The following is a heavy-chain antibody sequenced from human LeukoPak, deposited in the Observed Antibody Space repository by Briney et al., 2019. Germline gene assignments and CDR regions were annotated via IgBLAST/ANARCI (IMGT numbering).Heavy chain of an antibody. Sequence: ASVKVSCKASGYTFTSYGISWVRQAPGQGLEWMGWISAYNGNTNYAQKLQGGVTMTTDTSTSTAYMELRSLRSDDTAVYYCARVGPITLMVYAIYYYYYYMDVWGKGTTVTVSS. CDR3: ARVGPITLMVYAIYYYYYYMDV. J-gene: IGHJ6*03. V-gene: IGHV1-18*01. D-gene: IGHD2-8*01. CDR2: ISAYNGNT. CDR1: GYTFTSYG.